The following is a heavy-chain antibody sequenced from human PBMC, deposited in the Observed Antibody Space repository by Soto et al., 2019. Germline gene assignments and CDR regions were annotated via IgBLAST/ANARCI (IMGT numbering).Heavy chain of an antibody. CDR2: IYYSGST. CDR1: SGSISSSSYY. D-gene: IGHD3-3*02. J-gene: IGHJ5*02. Sequence: SDTLYLTLVGSSGSISSSSYYWAVIRHPPGKGLEWIGSIYYSGSTYYNPSLKSRVTISVDTSKNQFSLKLSSVTAADTAVYYCASPKIAFYNWFEPWGQGTLVTVSS. CDR3: ASPKIAFYNWFEP. V-gene: IGHV4-39*01.